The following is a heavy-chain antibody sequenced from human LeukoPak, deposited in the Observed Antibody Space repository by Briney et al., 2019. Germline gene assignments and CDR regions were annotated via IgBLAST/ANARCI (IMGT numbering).Heavy chain of an antibody. CDR3: ARGGGEAVADYYYYMDV. V-gene: IGHV1-46*01. J-gene: IGHJ6*03. CDR1: GYTFTSHF. Sequence: EASVKVFCKASGYTFTSHFMHWVRQAPGQGLEWMGIINPRGGSTSYTQKFQGRVTMTRDTSTSTVYMELSSLRSEDTAVYYCARGGGEAVADYYYYMDVWGKGTTVTISS. CDR2: INPRGGST. D-gene: IGHD6-19*01.